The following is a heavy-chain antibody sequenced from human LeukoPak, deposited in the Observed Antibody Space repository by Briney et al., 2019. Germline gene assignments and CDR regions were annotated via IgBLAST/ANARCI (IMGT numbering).Heavy chain of an antibody. V-gene: IGHV3-30-3*01. CDR3: ATQKEGPLYYFDY. J-gene: IGHJ4*02. CDR1: GFTFSSYA. CDR2: ISYDGSNK. Sequence: GRALRLSCAASGFTFSSYAMHWVRQAPGKGLEWVAVISYDGSNKYYADSVKGRFTISRDNSKNTLYLQMNSLRAEDTAVYYCATQKEGPLYYFDYWGQGTLVTVSS.